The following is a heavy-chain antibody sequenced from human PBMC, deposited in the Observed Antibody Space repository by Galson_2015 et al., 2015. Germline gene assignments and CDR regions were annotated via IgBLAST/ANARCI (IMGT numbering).Heavy chain of an antibody. J-gene: IGHJ4*02. CDR3: ARTTDGYDWGTFDY. V-gene: IGHV1-3*01. CDR2: INAGGGDT. CDR1: GYTFSNFA. D-gene: IGHD5-12*01. Sequence: SVKVSCKASGYTFSNFATNWVRQAPGQRLEWMGWINAGGGDTKYSQNFQGRVTITRDTSANTAYMELSSLRSEDTAVYYCARTTDGYDWGTFDYWGQGTLVTVSS.